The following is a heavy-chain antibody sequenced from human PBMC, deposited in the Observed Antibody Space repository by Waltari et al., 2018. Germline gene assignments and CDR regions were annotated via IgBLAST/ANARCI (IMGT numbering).Heavy chain of an antibody. CDR1: GFTFSSYA. CDR2: ISGSGGNT. Sequence: EVQLVESGGGLVQPGGSLRLSCAASGFTFSSYAMSWVRQAPGKGLEWVSAISGSGGNTYYADSVKGRFTISRDNSKNTLYLQMNSLRAEDTAVYYCAKQPHYDFWSGATYAFDIWGQGTMVTVSS. V-gene: IGHV3-23*04. J-gene: IGHJ3*02. CDR3: AKQPHYDFWSGATYAFDI. D-gene: IGHD3-3*01.